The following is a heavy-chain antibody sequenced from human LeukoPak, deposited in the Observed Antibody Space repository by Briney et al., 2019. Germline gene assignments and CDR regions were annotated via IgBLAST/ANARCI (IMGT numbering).Heavy chain of an antibody. CDR3: ARVTGYQLLAGYFYYMDV. Sequence: GGSLRLSCAASGFTFSSYWMHWVRQAPGKGLVWVSRINSDGSSTTYADSVRGRSTISRDNAKNTLYLRMNSLRAEDTAVYYCARVTGYQLLAGYFYYMDVWGKGTTVTVSS. V-gene: IGHV3-74*01. CDR2: INSDGSST. CDR1: GFTFSSYW. J-gene: IGHJ6*03. D-gene: IGHD2-2*01.